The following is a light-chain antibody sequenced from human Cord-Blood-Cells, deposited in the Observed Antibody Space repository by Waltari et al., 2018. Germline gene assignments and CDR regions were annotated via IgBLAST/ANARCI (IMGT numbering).Light chain of an antibody. Sequence: SSELTQDPAVSVALGQTVRITCQGDSLRSYYASWYQQKPGQAPVLVIYGKNNRPSGIPDRFSGSSSGNTASLTITGAQAEDEADYYCNSRDSSGNHLVFGGGTKLIVL. CDR2: GKN. CDR3: NSRDSSGNHLV. V-gene: IGLV3-19*01. CDR1: SLRSYY. J-gene: IGLJ3*02.